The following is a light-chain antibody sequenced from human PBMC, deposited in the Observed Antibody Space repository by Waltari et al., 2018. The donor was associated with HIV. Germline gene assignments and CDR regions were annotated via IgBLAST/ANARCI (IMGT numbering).Light chain of an antibody. V-gene: IGLV1-51*01. Sequence: QSVLTQPPSLSAPSGQKVTISCSGSGSNVAHHFVYWYQHFPGAAPKLVIYDNNKRPSGNPDRFSGSKSDTSATLDITAVQAGDEADYYCGTWDTSLNAWVFGGGTRLTVL. CDR2: DNN. CDR3: GTWDTSLNAWV. CDR1: GSNVAHHF. J-gene: IGLJ3*02.